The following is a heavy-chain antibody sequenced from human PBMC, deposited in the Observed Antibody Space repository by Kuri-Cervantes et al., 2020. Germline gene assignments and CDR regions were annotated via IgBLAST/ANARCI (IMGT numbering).Heavy chain of an antibody. D-gene: IGHD3-3*01. CDR1: GYTFTSYG. V-gene: IGHV1-8*02. Sequence: ASVKVSCKASGYTFTSYGTSWVRQAPGQGLEWMGWMNPNSGNTGYAQKFQGRVTMTRNTSISTAYMELSSLRSEDTAVYYCARASSYYDFTWWGQGTLVTVSS. CDR3: ARASSYYDFTW. CDR2: MNPNSGNT. J-gene: IGHJ4*02.